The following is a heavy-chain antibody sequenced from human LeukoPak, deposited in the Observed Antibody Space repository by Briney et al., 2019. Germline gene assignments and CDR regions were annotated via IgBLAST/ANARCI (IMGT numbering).Heavy chain of an antibody. Sequence: PGGSLRLSCAASGFTFSSYAMSWVRQAPGKGLEWVSAISGSGGSTYYADSVKGRFTISRDNSKNTLYLQMNSLRAEDTAVYYCAVMGGGSSTSPGLNWFDPWGQGTLSPSPQ. CDR2: ISGSGGST. CDR1: GFTFSSYA. J-gene: IGHJ5*02. CDR3: AVMGGGSSTSPGLNWFDP. D-gene: IGHD2-2*01. V-gene: IGHV3-23*01.